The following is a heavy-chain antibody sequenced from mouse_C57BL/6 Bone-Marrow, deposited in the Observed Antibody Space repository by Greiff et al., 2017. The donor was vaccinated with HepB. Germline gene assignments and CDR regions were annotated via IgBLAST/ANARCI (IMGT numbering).Heavy chain of an antibody. CDR1: GYTFTNYW. V-gene: IGHV1-63*01. J-gene: IGHJ2*01. Sequence: QVQLKQSGAELVRPGTSVKMSCKASGYTFTNYWIGWAKQRPGHGLEWIGDIYPGGGYTYYNEKFKGKATLTADKSSSTAYMQFSSLTSEDSAIYYCALLLRYGPYYWGQGTTLTVSS. CDR2: IYPGGGYT. CDR3: ALLLRYGPYY. D-gene: IGHD1-1*01.